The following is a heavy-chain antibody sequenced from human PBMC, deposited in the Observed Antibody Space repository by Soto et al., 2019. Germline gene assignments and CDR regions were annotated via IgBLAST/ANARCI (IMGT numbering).Heavy chain of an antibody. D-gene: IGHD2-15*01. Sequence: QVQLQQWGAGLLKPSETLSLTCAVYGGSFSGYYWSWIRQPPGKGLEWIGEINHSGSTNYNPSLKSRVTISGATAKNHFSLKLSSVTAADTAVYYCARGVGEVDGSGGSCYSRTYFDYWGQGTLVTVSS. CDR1: GGSFSGYY. CDR2: INHSGST. J-gene: IGHJ4*01. CDR3: ARGVGEVDGSGGSCYSRTYFDY. V-gene: IGHV4-34*01.